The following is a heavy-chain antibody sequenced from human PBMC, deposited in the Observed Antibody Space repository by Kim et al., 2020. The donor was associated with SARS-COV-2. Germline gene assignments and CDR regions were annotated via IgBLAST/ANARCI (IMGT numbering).Heavy chain of an antibody. V-gene: IGHV3-30*04. Sequence: GGSLRLSCAASGFTFSSYAMHWVRQAPGKGLEWVAVISYDGSNKYYADSVKGRFTISRDNSKNMLYLQMNSLRAEDTAVYYCARDPSVEMATIPDYWGQGTLVTVSS. J-gene: IGHJ4*02. D-gene: IGHD5-12*01. CDR3: ARDPSVEMATIPDY. CDR1: GFTFSSYA. CDR2: ISYDGSNK.